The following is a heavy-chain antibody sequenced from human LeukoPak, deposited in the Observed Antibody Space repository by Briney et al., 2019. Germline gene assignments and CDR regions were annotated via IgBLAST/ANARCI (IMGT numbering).Heavy chain of an antibody. Sequence: SETPFLTCAVDGGSFSGYHWSWIRPPPGKGLEGIGYIHYSGSTNYNPSLQSRVTISVDTSKNQFSLKLSSVTAADTAVYYCTRTWIQLWLQSEDYGMDGWGQGTTVTVSS. CDR2: IHYSGST. CDR3: TRTWIQLWLQSEDYGMDG. D-gene: IGHD5-18*01. J-gene: IGHJ6*02. V-gene: IGHV4-59*08. CDR1: GGSFSGYH.